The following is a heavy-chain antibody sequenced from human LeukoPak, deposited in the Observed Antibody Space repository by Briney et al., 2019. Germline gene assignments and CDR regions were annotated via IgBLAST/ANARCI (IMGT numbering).Heavy chain of an antibody. CDR1: GYTFTSYY. D-gene: IGHD3-9*01. CDR2: IHPSGGST. Sequence: ASVKVSCKASGYTFTSYYMHWVRQAPGQGLEWMGIIHPSGGSTSYAQKFQGRVTMTRDTSTSTVYMELSSLRSEDTAVYYCARAGYDILTGYTDFDYWGQGTLVTVSS. CDR3: ARAGYDILTGYTDFDY. J-gene: IGHJ4*02. V-gene: IGHV1-46*01.